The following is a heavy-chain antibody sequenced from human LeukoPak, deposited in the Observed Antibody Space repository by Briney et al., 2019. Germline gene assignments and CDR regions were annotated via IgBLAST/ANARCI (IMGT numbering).Heavy chain of an antibody. V-gene: IGHV3-23*01. CDR2: ISGSGGST. J-gene: IGHJ4*02. CDR1: GFTFSSYA. CDR3: AKGRIVATMAESFDY. Sequence: GGSLRLSCAASGFTFSSYAMSWVRQAPGKGLEWVSAISGSGGSTYYADSVKGRFTISRDNSKNTLYLQMNSLRAEDTAVYYCAKGRIVATMAESFDYWGQGTLVTVSS. D-gene: IGHD5-12*01.